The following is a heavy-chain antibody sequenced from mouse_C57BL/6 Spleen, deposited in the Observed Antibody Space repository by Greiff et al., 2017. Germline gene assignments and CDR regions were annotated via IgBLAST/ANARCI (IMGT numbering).Heavy chain of an antibody. Sequence: VQLQQPGAELVRPGSSVKLSCKASGYTFTSYWMHWVKQRPIQGLEWIGNIDPSDSETHYNQKFKDKATLTVDKSSSTAYMQLSSLTSEDSAVYYCVRRGEAGNYFDYWGQGTTLTVSS. CDR1: GYTFTSYW. CDR3: VRRGEAGNYFDY. V-gene: IGHV1-52*01. D-gene: IGHD4-1*01. CDR2: IDPSDSET. J-gene: IGHJ2*01.